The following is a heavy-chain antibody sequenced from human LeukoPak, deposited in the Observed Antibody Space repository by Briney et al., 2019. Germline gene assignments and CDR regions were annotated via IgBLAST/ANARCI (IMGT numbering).Heavy chain of an antibody. CDR3: ARGYSYGYVLDY. Sequence: GRSLRLSCAASGFTFSSYAMHWVRQAPGKGLEWVAVISYDGSNKYYADSVKGRFTISGDNSKNTLYLQMNSLRAEDTAVYYCARGYSYGYVLDYWGQGTLVTVSS. V-gene: IGHV3-30*04. J-gene: IGHJ4*02. D-gene: IGHD5-18*01. CDR1: GFTFSSYA. CDR2: ISYDGSNK.